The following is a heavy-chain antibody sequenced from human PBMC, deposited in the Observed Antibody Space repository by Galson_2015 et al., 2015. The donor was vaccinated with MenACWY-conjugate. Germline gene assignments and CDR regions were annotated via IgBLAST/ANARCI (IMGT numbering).Heavy chain of an antibody. D-gene: IGHD3-10*01. CDR2: MYYGGSS. Sequence: TLSLTCTVSGGFIRSNYWSWIRQVPGKGLEWIGYMYYGGSSNYNPSLKSRVTISGDTSKNHLSLKLSAVTAADTAVYYCAKHSLGGWFDPWGQGTLVTVSS. CDR3: AKHSLGGWFDP. V-gene: IGHV4-59*08. J-gene: IGHJ5*02. CDR1: GGFIRSNY.